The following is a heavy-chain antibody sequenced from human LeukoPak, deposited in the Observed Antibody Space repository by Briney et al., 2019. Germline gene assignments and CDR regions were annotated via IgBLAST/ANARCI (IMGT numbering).Heavy chain of an antibody. V-gene: IGHV3-9*01. CDR1: GFTFDDYA. CDR3: ARVRGTRYFDF. CDR2: ISWNSGSI. Sequence: GRSLRLSCAASGFTFDDYAMHWVRQAPGKGLEWVSGISWNSGSIGYADSVKGRFTISRDNAKNSLYLQMNSLRAEDTAVYYCARVRGTRYFDFWGQGTLVTVSS. J-gene: IGHJ4*02. D-gene: IGHD3-16*01.